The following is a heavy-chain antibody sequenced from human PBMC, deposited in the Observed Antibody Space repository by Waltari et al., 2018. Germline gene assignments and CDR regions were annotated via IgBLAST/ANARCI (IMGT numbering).Heavy chain of an antibody. CDR3: ARAGIDGTTPFDY. J-gene: IGHJ4*02. CDR1: GGTFSSYA. Sequence: SVKVSCKASGGTFSSYAISWVRQAPGQGLEWMGGIIPIFGTANYAQKFQGRVTITADKSTSTAYMELSSLRSEDTAVYYCARAGIDGTTPFDYWGQGTLVTVSS. CDR2: IIPIFGTA. V-gene: IGHV1-69*06. D-gene: IGHD4-4*01.